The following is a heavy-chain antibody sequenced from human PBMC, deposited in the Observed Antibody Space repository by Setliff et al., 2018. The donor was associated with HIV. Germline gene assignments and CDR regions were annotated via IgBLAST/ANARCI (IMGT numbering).Heavy chain of an antibody. CDR1: GGSISSHC. V-gene: IGHV4-59*11. Sequence: SETLSLTCTVSGGSISSHCWSWIRQSPGKALEWIGYIYASGSTNYNPSLKSRVTISVDTSMDQFSLNLRSVTAADTAVYYCARGDGYRGNDAYYDSGMDVWGQGITVTVSS. J-gene: IGHJ6*02. CDR3: ARGDGYRGNDAYYDSGMDV. CDR2: IYASGST. D-gene: IGHD5-12*01.